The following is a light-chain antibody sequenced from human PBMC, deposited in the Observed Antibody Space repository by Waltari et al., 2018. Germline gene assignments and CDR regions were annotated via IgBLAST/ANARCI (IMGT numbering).Light chain of an antibody. CDR1: QSVSRS. Sequence: EIVLTQSPGTLSLSPGERATLSCRASQSVSRSLAWSQLKHGQAPRLLIYDSSTRATGIPDRFSGSGSGTDFSLTISRLEPEDLAVYYCQKYVSLPATFGQGTKVEIK. J-gene: IGKJ1*01. V-gene: IGKV3-20*01. CDR2: DSS. CDR3: QKYVSLPAT.